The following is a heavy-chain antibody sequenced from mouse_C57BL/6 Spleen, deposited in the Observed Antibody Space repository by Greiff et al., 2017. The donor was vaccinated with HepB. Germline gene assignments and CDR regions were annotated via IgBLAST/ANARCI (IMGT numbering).Heavy chain of an antibody. CDR1: GFTFSDYF. CDR2: INYDGSST. Sequence: EVHLVESEGGLVQPGSSMKLSCTASGFTFSDYFMAWVRQVPEKGLEWVANINYDGSSTYYLDSLKSRFIISRDNAKNILYLQMSSLKSEDTATYYCARGGLLSYAMDYWGQGTSVTVSS. D-gene: IGHD3-2*02. CDR3: ARGGLLSYAMDY. V-gene: IGHV5-16*01. J-gene: IGHJ4*01.